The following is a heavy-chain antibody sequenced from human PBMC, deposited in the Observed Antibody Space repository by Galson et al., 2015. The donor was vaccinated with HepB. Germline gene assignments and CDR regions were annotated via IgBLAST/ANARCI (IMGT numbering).Heavy chain of an antibody. D-gene: IGHD6-19*01. V-gene: IGHV3-30*18. Sequence: SLRLSCAASGFTFSSYGMHWVRQAPGKGLEWVAVISYDGSNKYYADSVKGRFTISRDNSKNTLYLQMNSLRAEDTAVYYCAKDGIAVAEDAFDIWGQGTMVTVSS. CDR2: ISYDGSNK. J-gene: IGHJ3*02. CDR1: GFTFSSYG. CDR3: AKDGIAVAEDAFDI.